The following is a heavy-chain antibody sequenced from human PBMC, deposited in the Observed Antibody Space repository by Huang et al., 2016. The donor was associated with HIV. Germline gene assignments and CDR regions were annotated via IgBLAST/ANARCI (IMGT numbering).Heavy chain of an antibody. CDR3: VHTRRYNNGWSPGNI. Sequence: QITLKESGPTLVKPTQTLTLTCTFSGFSLSTSGVGVAWIGQPPGKALEWLALIYWDDDKRYSPSLKSRLSITKDASKIQVVLTVTNLDPVDTATYYCVHTRRYNNGWSPGNIWGQGTMVTVSS. D-gene: IGHD6-19*01. CDR1: GFSLSTSGVG. J-gene: IGHJ3*02. CDR2: IYWDDDK. V-gene: IGHV2-5*02.